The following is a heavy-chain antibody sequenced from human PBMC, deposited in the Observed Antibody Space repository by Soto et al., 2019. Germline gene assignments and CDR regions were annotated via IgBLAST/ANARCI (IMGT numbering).Heavy chain of an antibody. J-gene: IGHJ4*02. CDR3: ERADPHLPFCSGGSCYSVEDY. Sequence: QVQLVESGGGVVQPGRSLRLSCAASGFTFSSYAMHWVRQAPGKGLEWVAVISYDGSNKYYADSVKGRFTISRDNSNNTLYLPKNSRRAEDTAVYCCERADPHLPFCSGGSCYSVEDYWGQGTLVTVSS. CDR1: GFTFSSYA. D-gene: IGHD2-15*01. V-gene: IGHV3-30-3*01. CDR2: ISYDGSNK.